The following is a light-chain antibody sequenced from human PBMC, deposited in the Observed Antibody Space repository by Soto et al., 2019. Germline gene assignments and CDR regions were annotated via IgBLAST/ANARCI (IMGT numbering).Light chain of an antibody. CDR2: GAS. V-gene: IGKV3-20*01. CDR3: QQYGSSPQT. J-gene: IGKJ1*01. CDR1: QSVSSSY. Sequence: EIVLTQSPGTLSLSPGERATLSCRASQSVSSSYLAWYQQKPGQAPRLLIYGASSRATGIPDRFSGSGSGTDFTLTISRLEPEDFAVYYCQQYGSSPQTFGQGIKVEIK.